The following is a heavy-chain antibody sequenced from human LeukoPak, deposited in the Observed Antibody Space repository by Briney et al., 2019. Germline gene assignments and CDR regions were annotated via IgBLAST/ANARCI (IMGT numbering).Heavy chain of an antibody. Sequence: ASVKVSCKASGYTFTSYDINWVRQATGQGLEWMGWMNPNSGNTGYAQKFQGRVTMTRNTSISTAYMELSSLGSEDTAVYYCARGGVIWYQLLSGGYWFDPWGQGTLVTVSS. V-gene: IGHV1-8*01. CDR2: MNPNSGNT. CDR1: GYTFTSYD. CDR3: ARGGVIWYQLLSGGYWFDP. D-gene: IGHD2-2*01. J-gene: IGHJ5*02.